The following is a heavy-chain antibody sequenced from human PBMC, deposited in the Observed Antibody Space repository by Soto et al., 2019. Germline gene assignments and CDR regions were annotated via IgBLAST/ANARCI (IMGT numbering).Heavy chain of an antibody. CDR2: INPNSSGT. CDR1: GYSLRGNY. CDR3: ARHLIVDGTGGHLTAH. D-gene: IGHD2-15*01. Sequence: ASVKVSCKASGYSLRGNYIHWVRQTPGQGLEWMGWINPNSSGTVYAQKFQGRVTMTRDTSLTTVYMQLNRLTSDDSAVYYCARHLIVDGTGGHLTAHWGLGTTVTVS. V-gene: IGHV1-2*02. J-gene: IGHJ6*02.